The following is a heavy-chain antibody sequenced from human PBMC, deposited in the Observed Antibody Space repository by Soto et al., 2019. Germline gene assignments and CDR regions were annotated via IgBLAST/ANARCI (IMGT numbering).Heavy chain of an antibody. D-gene: IGHD2-21*02. Sequence: PSETLSLTCTVSGGSITDYSWVWIRQPAGKGLGWIGRIFSSGSTNYNPSLKGRITMSLDTSKNKFSLKLNSATATDTAVYFCARHQGVVVTAANWFDPSGQGILVTVSS. CDR1: GGSITDYS. V-gene: IGHV4-4*07. CDR3: ARHQGVVVTAANWFDP. CDR2: IFSSGST. J-gene: IGHJ5*02.